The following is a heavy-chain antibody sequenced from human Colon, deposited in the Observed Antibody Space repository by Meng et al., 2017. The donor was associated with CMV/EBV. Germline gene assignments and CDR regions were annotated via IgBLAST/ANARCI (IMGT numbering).Heavy chain of an antibody. J-gene: IGHJ4*02. Sequence: GESLQISCAASGFTFSDYYMSWIRQAPGKGLEWVSYISSSGSTIYYADSVKGRFTISRDNAKNSLYLQMNSLRAEDTAVYYCARDTYYDFWSGYWQFDYWGQGTLVTVSS. CDR2: ISSSGSTI. CDR1: GFTFSDYY. V-gene: IGHV3-11*01. CDR3: ARDTYYDFWSGYWQFDY. D-gene: IGHD3-3*01.